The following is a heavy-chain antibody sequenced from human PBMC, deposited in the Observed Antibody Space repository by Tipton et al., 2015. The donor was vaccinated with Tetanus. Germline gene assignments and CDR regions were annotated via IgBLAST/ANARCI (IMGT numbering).Heavy chain of an antibody. Sequence: SLRLSCAASGFSFTTYAMGWVRQAPGKGPEWVSLISGNGRSTYYADSAKGRFTISRDSSKNTLLLQMNGLRGDDTAVYYCAKEGYHGSGSFAKSWFAPWGQGTLVTVS. CDR3: AKEGYHGSGSFAKSWFAP. CDR1: GFSFTTYA. V-gene: IGHV3-23*01. J-gene: IGHJ5*02. D-gene: IGHD3-10*01. CDR2: ISGNGRST.